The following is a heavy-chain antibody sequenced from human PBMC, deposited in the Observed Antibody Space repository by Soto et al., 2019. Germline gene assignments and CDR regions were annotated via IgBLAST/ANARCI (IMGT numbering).Heavy chain of an antibody. J-gene: IGHJ4*02. D-gene: IGHD1-26*01. CDR2: IYYSGST. Sequence: SETLSLTCTVSGGSVSSGSYYWSWIRQPPGKGLEWIGYIYYSGSTNYNPSLKSRVTISVDTSKNQFSLKLSSVTAADTAVYYCARRYGGNFDYWGQGTLVTVSS. CDR1: GGSVSSGSYY. V-gene: IGHV4-61*01. CDR3: ARRYGGNFDY.